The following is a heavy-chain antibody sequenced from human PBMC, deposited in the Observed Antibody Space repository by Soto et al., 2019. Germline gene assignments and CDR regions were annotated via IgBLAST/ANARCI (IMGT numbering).Heavy chain of an antibody. V-gene: IGHV4-59*01. CDR2: VFYKRNT. CDR3: ARSGDSCGFTDY. D-gene: IGHD5-18*01. J-gene: IGHJ4*02. Sequence: QVQLQEAGPGLVKPSETLSLTCPVSGGSITGYYWTWIRQPPGEGLEWIGYVFYKRNTNYNPSLKSRVTITVDTSANQCSLRLSSVTAAVTAGYYCARSGDSCGFTDYWGQGTLVTVSS. CDR1: GGSITGYY.